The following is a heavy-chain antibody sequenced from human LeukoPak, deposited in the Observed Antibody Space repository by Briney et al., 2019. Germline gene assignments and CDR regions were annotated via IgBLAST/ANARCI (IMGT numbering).Heavy chain of an antibody. CDR2: IYHSGST. J-gene: IGHJ2*01. CDR3: AREYSKLPVTTSWYFDL. Sequence: SETLSLTCTVSGYSISSGYYWGWIRQPPGKGLEWIGSIYHSGSTYYNPSLKSRVTISVDTSKNQFSLKLSSVTAADTAVYYCAREYSKLPVTTSWYFDLWGRGTQVTVSS. V-gene: IGHV4-38-2*02. CDR1: GYSISSGYY. D-gene: IGHD4-17*01.